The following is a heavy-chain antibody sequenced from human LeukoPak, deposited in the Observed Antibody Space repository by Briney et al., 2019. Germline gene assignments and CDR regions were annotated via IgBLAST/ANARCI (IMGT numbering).Heavy chain of an antibody. CDR2: IYYSGST. J-gene: IGHJ5*02. CDR1: GGSISSYY. CDR3: ARARYNWLDP. V-gene: IGHV4-59*01. Sequence: SETLSLTCTVSGGSISSYYWGWIRQPPGKGLEWIGCIYYSGSTNYNPSLKSRVTISVDTSKSQFSLNLSSVTAADTAVYYCARARYNWLDPWGQGTLVTVSS.